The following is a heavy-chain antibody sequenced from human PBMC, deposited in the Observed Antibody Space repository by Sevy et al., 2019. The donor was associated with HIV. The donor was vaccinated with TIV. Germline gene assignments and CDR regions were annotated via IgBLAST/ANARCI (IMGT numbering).Heavy chain of an antibody. Sequence: GGCLRLSCAASGFTFDDYAMHWVRQAPGKGLEWVSGISWNSGSIGYADSVKGRFTISRDNAKNSLYLQMNSLRAEDTALYYCAKDNIVDPGSFDYWGQGTLVTVSS. D-gene: IGHD3-16*02. CDR3: AKDNIVDPGSFDY. J-gene: IGHJ4*02. CDR2: ISWNSGSI. CDR1: GFTFDDYA. V-gene: IGHV3-9*01.